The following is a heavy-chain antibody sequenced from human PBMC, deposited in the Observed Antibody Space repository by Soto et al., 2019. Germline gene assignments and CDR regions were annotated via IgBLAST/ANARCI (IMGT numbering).Heavy chain of an antibody. Sequence: ASVKVSCKASGYTFTSYDINWVRQATGQGLEWMGWMNPNSGNTGYAQKFQGRVTMTRNTSISTAYMELSSLRSEDTAVYYCAGCVNNYASGDDAFDIWGQGTMVTVSS. CDR2: MNPNSGNT. V-gene: IGHV1-8*01. J-gene: IGHJ3*02. D-gene: IGHD3-10*01. CDR1: GYTFTSYD. CDR3: AGCVNNYASGDDAFDI.